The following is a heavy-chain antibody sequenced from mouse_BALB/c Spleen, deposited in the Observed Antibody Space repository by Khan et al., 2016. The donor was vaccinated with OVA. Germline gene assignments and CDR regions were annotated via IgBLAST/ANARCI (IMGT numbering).Heavy chain of an antibody. CDR3: TRIYRSDFDY. D-gene: IGHD2-1*01. CDR1: GYSFTGYF. V-gene: IGHV1-20*01. J-gene: IGHJ2*01. Sequence: QLKQSGPELVRPGASVKISCTASGYSFTGYFMNWVMQSHGKSLEWIGRINPHIGETFYNQRFKDKATLTVDESSSTAHMELRSHTSEDSAVYYCTRIYRSDFDYWGQGTTLTVSS. CDR2: INPHIGET.